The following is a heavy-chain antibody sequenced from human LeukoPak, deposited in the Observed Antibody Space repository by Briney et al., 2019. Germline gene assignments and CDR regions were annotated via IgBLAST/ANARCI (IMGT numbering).Heavy chain of an antibody. D-gene: IGHD3-3*01. CDR1: GGSFSGYY. V-gene: IGHV4-34*01. J-gene: IGHJ5*02. Sequence: SETLSLTCAVYGGSFSGYYWSWIRQPPGKGLEWIGEINHSGSTNYNPSLKSRVTISVDTPKNQFSLKLSSVTAADTAVYYCARGEARYDFWSGYYLWFDPWGQGTLVTVSS. CDR2: INHSGST. CDR3: ARGEARYDFWSGYYLWFDP.